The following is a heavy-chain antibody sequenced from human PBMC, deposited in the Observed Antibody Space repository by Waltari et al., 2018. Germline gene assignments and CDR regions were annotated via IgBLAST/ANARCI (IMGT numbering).Heavy chain of an antibody. CDR3: TRFSLYTGYGMDV. J-gene: IGHJ6*02. Sequence: EVQLVESGGGLVQPGRSLRLSCTASGFTFGYYAMSWVRQAPGKGLEWVGFIRSKAYGGTTEYAASVKGRFTISRDDSKSIAYLQMNSLKTEDTAVYYCTRFSLYTGYGMDVWGQGTTVTVSS. V-gene: IGHV3-49*04. CDR1: GFTFGYYA. D-gene: IGHD5-18*01. CDR2: IRSKAYGGTT.